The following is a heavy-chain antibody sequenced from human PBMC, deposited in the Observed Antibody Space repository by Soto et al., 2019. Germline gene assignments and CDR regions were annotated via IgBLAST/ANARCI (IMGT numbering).Heavy chain of an antibody. CDR3: AGHSHLYYYGSGSYHNWFDP. D-gene: IGHD3-10*01. CDR1: GGSISSYY. Sequence: SETLSLTCTVSGGSISSYYWSWIRQPPGKGLEWIGYIYYSGSTNYNPSLKSRVTISVDTSKNQFSLKLSSVTAADTAVYYCAGHSHLYYYGSGSYHNWFDPWGQGTLVTVSS. CDR2: IYYSGST. J-gene: IGHJ5*02. V-gene: IGHV4-59*08.